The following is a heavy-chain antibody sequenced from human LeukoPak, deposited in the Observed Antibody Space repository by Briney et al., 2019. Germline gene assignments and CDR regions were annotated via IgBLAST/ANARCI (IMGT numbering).Heavy chain of an antibody. CDR1: GFTFSSYA. D-gene: IGHD1-26*01. CDR3: AKGLGATYYFDY. J-gene: IGHJ4*02. CDR2: ISGSGGST. V-gene: IGHV3-23*01. Sequence: PGGSLRLXCAASGFTFSSYAMSWVRQAPGKGLEWVSAISGSGGSTYYADSVKGRFTISRDNSKNTLYLQMNSLRAEDTAVYSCAKGLGATYYFDYWGQGTLVTVSS.